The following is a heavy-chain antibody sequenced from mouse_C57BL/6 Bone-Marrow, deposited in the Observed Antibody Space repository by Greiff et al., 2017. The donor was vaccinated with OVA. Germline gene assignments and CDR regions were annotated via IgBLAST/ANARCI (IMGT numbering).Heavy chain of an antibody. D-gene: IGHD2-4*01. CDR2: IHPNSGST. V-gene: IGHV1-64*01. Sequence: QVQLQQPGAELVKPGASVKLSCKASGYTFTSYWMHWVKQRPGQGLEWIGMIHPNSGSTNYNEKFKSKATLTVDKSSSTAYMQLSSLTSEDSAVYYCARGLRRKGGYAMDYWGQGTSVTVSS. J-gene: IGHJ4*01. CDR3: ARGLRRKGGYAMDY. CDR1: GYTFTSYW.